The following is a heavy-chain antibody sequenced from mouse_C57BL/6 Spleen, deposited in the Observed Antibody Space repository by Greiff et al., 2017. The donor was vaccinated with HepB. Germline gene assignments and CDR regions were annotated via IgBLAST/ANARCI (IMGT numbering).Heavy chain of an antibody. J-gene: IGHJ4*01. CDR3: ARERGGYYGYYAMDY. Sequence: VKLMESDAELVKPGASVKISCKVSGYTFTDHTIHWMKQRPEQGLEWIGYIYPRDGSTKYNEKFKGKATLTADKSSSTAYMQLNSLTSEDSAVYFCARERGGYYGYYAMDYWGQGTSVTVSS. CDR2: IYPRDGST. D-gene: IGHD2-3*01. V-gene: IGHV1-78*01. CDR1: GYTFTDHT.